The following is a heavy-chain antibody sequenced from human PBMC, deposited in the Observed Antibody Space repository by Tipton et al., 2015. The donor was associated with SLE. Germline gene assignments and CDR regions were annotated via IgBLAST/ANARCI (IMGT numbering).Heavy chain of an antibody. J-gene: IGHJ5*02. Sequence: TLSLTCAVYGGSFSGYYWSWIRQPPGKGLEWIGEINHSRSTTYNPSLKSRVTISVDASKNQFSLKLSSVTAADTAVYYCAGHSYYYESSGYWGNWFDPWGQGTLVTVSS. D-gene: IGHD3-22*01. CDR1: GGSFSGYY. CDR3: AGHSYYYESSGYWGNWFDP. V-gene: IGHV4-34*01. CDR2: INHSRST.